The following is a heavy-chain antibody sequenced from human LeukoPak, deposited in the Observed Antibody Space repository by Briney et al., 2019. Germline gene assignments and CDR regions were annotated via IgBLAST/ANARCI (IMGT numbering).Heavy chain of an antibody. CDR2: INHSGST. Sequence: SETLSLTCTVSGGSISSSSYYWSWIRQPPGKGLEWIGEINHSGSTNYNPSLKSRVTISVDTSKNQFSLKLSSVTAADTAVYYCATGGDDSSGYYGRGIDYWGQGTLVTVSS. CDR3: ATGGDDSSGYYGRGIDY. CDR1: GGSISSSSYY. J-gene: IGHJ4*02. D-gene: IGHD3-22*01. V-gene: IGHV4-39*07.